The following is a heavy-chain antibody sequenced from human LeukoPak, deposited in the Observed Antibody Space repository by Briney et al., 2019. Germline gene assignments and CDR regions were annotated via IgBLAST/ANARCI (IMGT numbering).Heavy chain of an antibody. CDR3: ATAGGSSGSYPLIY. CDR1: GFTFSNYA. D-gene: IGHD6-19*01. CDR2: ITGSGSTT. V-gene: IGHV3-23*01. J-gene: IGHJ4*02. Sequence: GGSLRLSCAASGFTFSNYAMNWVRQAPGKGLERVSVITGSGSTTFYADSVKGRFTISRDNSKNTVFPQMNSLRAEDTAVYYCATAGGSSGSYPLIYWGQGILVTVSS.